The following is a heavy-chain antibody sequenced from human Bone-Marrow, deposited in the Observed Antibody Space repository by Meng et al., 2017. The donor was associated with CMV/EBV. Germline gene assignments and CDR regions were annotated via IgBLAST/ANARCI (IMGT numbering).Heavy chain of an antibody. CDR2: IFPDDSDI. D-gene: IGHD4/OR15-4a*01. CDR3: ARHGLRGCSGANCYTSFYYFGMDV. J-gene: IGHJ6*02. CDR1: GYSFIDYW. V-gene: IGHV5-51*01. Sequence: GESLKISCKGAGYSFIDYWIGWVRQMPGKGLELMGIIFPDDSDIKYSPSFQGQVTISVDKSISTAYLQWSTLKASDTAIYYCARHGLRGCSGANCYTSFYYFGMDVWAQGTTVTVSS.